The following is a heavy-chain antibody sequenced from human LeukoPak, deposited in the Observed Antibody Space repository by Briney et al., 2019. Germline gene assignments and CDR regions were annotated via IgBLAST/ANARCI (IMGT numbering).Heavy chain of an antibody. CDR3: ARGPIAVAGYTFDY. J-gene: IGHJ4*02. Sequence: SKTLSLTCAVSGGSISSGGYSWSWIRQPPGKGLEWIGYIYHSGSTYYNPSLKSRVAISVDRSKNQFSLKLSSVTAADTAVYYCARGPIAVAGYTFDYWGQGTLVTVSS. CDR2: IYHSGST. V-gene: IGHV4-30-2*01. D-gene: IGHD6-19*01. CDR1: GGSISSGGYS.